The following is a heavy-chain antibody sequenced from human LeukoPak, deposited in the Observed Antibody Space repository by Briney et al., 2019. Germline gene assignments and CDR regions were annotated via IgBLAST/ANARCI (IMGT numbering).Heavy chain of an antibody. CDR3: ARDFVVVTEILFDY. Sequence: GGSLRLSCAASGFTFSSYWMSWVRQAPGKGLEWVANIKQDGSEKYYVDSVKGRFTISRDNAKNSLYLQMNSLRAEDTAVYYCARDFVVVTEILFDYWGQGTLVTVSS. J-gene: IGHJ4*02. CDR1: GFTFSSYW. V-gene: IGHV3-7*01. D-gene: IGHD2-21*02. CDR2: IKQDGSEK.